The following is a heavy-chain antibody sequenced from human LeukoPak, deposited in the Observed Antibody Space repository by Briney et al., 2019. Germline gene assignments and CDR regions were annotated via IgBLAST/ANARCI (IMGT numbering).Heavy chain of an antibody. D-gene: IGHD4-17*01. Sequence: GGSLRLSCAASGFTFSSYAMSWVRQAPGKGLEWVSSISSSSSYIYYADSVKGRFTISRDNAKNSLYLQMNSLRAEDTAVYYCARDPYGDYNLDYWGQGTLVTVSS. CDR3: ARDPYGDYNLDY. CDR2: ISSSSSYI. J-gene: IGHJ4*02. V-gene: IGHV3-21*01. CDR1: GFTFSSYA.